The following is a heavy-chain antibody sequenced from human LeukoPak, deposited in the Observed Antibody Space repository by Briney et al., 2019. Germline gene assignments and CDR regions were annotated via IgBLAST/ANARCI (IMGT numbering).Heavy chain of an antibody. CDR3: TKDPPLTGGVYSAH. CDR2: IKSKVDDGAT. J-gene: IGHJ4*02. CDR1: GFTFSSYA. V-gene: IGHV3-15*01. Sequence: GALRLSCAASGFTFSSYAMSWVRQAPGKGLEWVGLIKSKVDDGATDYAAPVKGRFTISRDDSKNTLYLQMSSLKIEDTAIYYCTKDPPLTGGVYSAHWGPGTLVTVSS. D-gene: IGHD7-27*01.